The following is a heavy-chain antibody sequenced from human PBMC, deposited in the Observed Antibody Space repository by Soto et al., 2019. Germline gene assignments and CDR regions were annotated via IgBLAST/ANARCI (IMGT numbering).Heavy chain of an antibody. CDR3: AHSPSNCSGGSCYSGFDY. CDR1: GFSLSTSGVG. Sequence: QITLKESGPTLVKPTQTLTLTCTFSGFSLSTSGVGVGWIRQPPGKALEWLALIYWDDDKRYSPSLKSRLTIPKDTSQNQMAHTTTNMDPVDTATYYCAHSPSNCSGGSCYSGFDYSGQGTLLTVSS. CDR2: IYWDDDK. V-gene: IGHV2-5*02. J-gene: IGHJ4*02. D-gene: IGHD2-15*01.